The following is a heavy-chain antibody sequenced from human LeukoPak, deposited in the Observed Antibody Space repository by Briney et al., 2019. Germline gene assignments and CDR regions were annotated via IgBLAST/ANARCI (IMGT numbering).Heavy chain of an antibody. D-gene: IGHD3-10*01. CDR2: FDPEDGET. CDR3: ATGHYRSVSYSQVSH. Sequence: ALVKVSCKVSGYTLTELSMHWVRQAPGKGLEWMGGFDPEDGETIYAQKFQGRVTMTEDTSTDTAYMELSRLRSEDTAVYYCATGHYRSVSYSQVSHWGQGTLVTVSS. CDR1: GYTLTELS. V-gene: IGHV1-24*01. J-gene: IGHJ4*02.